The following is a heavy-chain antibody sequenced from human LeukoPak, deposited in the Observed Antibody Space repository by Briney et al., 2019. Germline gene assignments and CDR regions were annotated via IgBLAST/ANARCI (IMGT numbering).Heavy chain of an antibody. V-gene: IGHV3-23*01. CDR1: GYTFSSYA. CDR3: AKDLYSSGYYYTFDY. Sequence: GGSLRLSCAASGYTFSSYAMSWVRQAPGKGLEWVSAISGSGGSTYYADSVKGRFTISRDNSKNTLYLQMNSLRAEDTAVYYCAKDLYSSGYYYTFDYWGQGTLVTVSS. J-gene: IGHJ4*02. D-gene: IGHD3-22*01. CDR2: ISGSGGST.